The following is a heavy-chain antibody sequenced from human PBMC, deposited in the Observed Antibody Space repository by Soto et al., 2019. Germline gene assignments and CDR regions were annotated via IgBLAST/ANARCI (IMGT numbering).Heavy chain of an antibody. V-gene: IGHV3-23*01. Sequence: PGGSLRLSCAASGFKFSSYAMSWVRQAPGKGLEWVSAISGSGASTYYADSVKGRFTISRDNSKSTLYLQMNSLRAEDTAVYYCASPRGYYDILTPYYYYGMDVWGQGTTVTVSS. CDR3: ASPRGYYDILTPYYYYGMDV. CDR2: ISGSGAST. CDR1: GFKFSSYA. J-gene: IGHJ6*02. D-gene: IGHD3-9*01.